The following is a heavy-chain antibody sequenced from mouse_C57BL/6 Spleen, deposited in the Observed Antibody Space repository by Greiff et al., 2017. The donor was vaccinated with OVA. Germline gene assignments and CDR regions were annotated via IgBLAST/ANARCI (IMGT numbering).Heavy chain of an antibody. CDR1: GFTFTDYY. CDR2: IRNKANGYTT. J-gene: IGHJ4*01. V-gene: IGHV7-3*01. D-gene: IGHD1-1*01. CDR3: ARYSYGGYYAMDY. Sequence: EVKLEESGGGLVQPGGSLSLSCAASGFTFTDYYMSWVRQPPGKALEWLGFIRNKANGYTTEYSASVKGRFTISRDNSQSILYLKMNALRAEDSATYYCARYSYGGYYAMDYWGQGTSVTVSS.